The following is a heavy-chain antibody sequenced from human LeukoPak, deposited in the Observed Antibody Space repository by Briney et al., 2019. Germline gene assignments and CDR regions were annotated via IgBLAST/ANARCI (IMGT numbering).Heavy chain of an antibody. CDR1: GFTFSSYG. V-gene: IGHV3-33*01. CDR3: ARRLERRISYYYYGMDV. D-gene: IGHD1-1*01. Sequence: GRSLRLSCAASGFTFSSYGMHWVRQAPGTGLEGVAVIWYDGSNKYYADSVKGRFTISRDNSKNTLYLQMNSLRAEDTAVYYCARRLERRISYYYYGMDVWGKGTTVTVSS. CDR2: IWYDGSNK. J-gene: IGHJ6*04.